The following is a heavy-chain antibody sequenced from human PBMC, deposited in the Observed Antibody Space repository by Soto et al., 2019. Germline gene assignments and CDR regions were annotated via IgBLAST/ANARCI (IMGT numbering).Heavy chain of an antibody. CDR1: GFTFSNYD. CDR3: TKDEGVYTGYANFDF. V-gene: IGHV3-23*01. Sequence: EVQLLESGGGSVQPGGSLRLSCAVSGFTFSNYDMSWVRQAAGKGLEWVSAITGSGDNTYYADSVKGRFTISRDNSKNTLYLQMDALRAEDTAVYYCTKDEGVYTGYANFDFWGQGTLVTVSS. CDR2: ITGSGDNT. D-gene: IGHD5-12*01. J-gene: IGHJ4*02.